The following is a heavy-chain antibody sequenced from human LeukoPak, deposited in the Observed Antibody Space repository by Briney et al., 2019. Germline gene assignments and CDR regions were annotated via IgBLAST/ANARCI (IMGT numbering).Heavy chain of an antibody. CDR3: ARTSYSSSSFPFDY. D-gene: IGHD6-6*01. J-gene: IGHJ4*02. CDR1: GCSISSYY. CDR2: IYSSGST. Sequence: PSETLSLTCTVSGCSISSYYWSWIRQAPGKGLEWIGCIYSSGSTNYNPYLKSRRSISVATSKTQFSLKLSSVTAADTAVYYCARTSYSSSSFPFDYWGQGTLVTVSS. V-gene: IGHV4-59*01.